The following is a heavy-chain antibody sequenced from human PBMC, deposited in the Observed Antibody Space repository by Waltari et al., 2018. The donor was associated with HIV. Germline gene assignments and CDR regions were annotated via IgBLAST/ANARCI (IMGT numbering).Heavy chain of an antibody. Sequence: GLVKPSQTLSLTCTVSGGSISSGSYYWSWIRQPAGKGLEWIGRIYTSGSTNYNPSLKSRVTISVDTSKNQFSLKLSSVTAADTAVYYCARRGIQLWFYAFDIWGQGTMVTVSS. CDR1: GGSISSGSYY. V-gene: IGHV4-61*02. CDR3: ARRGIQLWFYAFDI. D-gene: IGHD5-18*01. CDR2: IYTSGST. J-gene: IGHJ3*02.